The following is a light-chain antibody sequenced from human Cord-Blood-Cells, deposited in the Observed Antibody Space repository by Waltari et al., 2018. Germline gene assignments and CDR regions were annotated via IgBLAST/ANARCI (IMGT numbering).Light chain of an antibody. Sequence: DIVMTQSPDSLAVSLGERATINCKSSQSVLYSSNNKNYLAWYQQKQGQPPKLLIYWASTRESGVPDRFSGSGAGTDFTLTISSLQAEDVAVYYCQQYYSTPEFGQGTKVEIK. V-gene: IGKV4-1*01. CDR2: WAS. J-gene: IGKJ1*01. CDR1: QSVLYSSNNKNY. CDR3: QQYYSTPE.